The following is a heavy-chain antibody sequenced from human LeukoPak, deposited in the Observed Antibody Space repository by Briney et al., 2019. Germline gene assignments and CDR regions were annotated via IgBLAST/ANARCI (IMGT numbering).Heavy chain of an antibody. CDR3: ARGAAAGTDYYYYYMGV. CDR2: IYHSGST. D-gene: IGHD6-13*01. Sequence: SETLSLTCAVSGGSISSSNWWSWVRQPPGKGLEWIGEIYHSGSTNYNPSLKSRVTISVDKSKNQFSLKLSSVTAADTAVYYCARGAAAGTDYYYYYMGVWGKGTTVTVSS. CDR1: GGSISSSNW. J-gene: IGHJ6*03. V-gene: IGHV4-4*02.